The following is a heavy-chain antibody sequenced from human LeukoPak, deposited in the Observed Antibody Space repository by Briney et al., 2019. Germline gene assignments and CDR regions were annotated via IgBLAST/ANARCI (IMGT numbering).Heavy chain of an antibody. CDR3: ARDYDSSGYYYARTPDY. CDR1: GFTLSTYD. Sequence: GGSLRLSCAAAGFTLSTYDMHWVRQVTGKGLEWVSVIGTAGDTYYAGSVQGRFTISRDNSKNTLYLQMNSLRAEDTAVYYCARDYDSSGYYYARTPDYWGQGTLVTVSS. CDR2: IGTAGDT. D-gene: IGHD3-22*01. V-gene: IGHV3-13*01. J-gene: IGHJ4*02.